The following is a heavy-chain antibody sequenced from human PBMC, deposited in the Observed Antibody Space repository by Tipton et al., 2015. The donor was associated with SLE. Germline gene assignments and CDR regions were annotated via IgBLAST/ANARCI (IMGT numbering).Heavy chain of an antibody. J-gene: IGHJ4*02. CDR3: AREGAGRHFSLDY. CDR2: ISYDGSNK. CDR1: GFTFSSYA. Sequence: SLRLSCAASGFTFSSYAMHWVRQAPGKGLEWVAVISYDGSNKYYADSVKGRFTISRDNSKNTLYLQMNSPRAEDTAVHYCAREGAGRHFSLDYWGQGMLVTVSS. V-gene: IGHV3-30*04. D-gene: IGHD1-26*01.